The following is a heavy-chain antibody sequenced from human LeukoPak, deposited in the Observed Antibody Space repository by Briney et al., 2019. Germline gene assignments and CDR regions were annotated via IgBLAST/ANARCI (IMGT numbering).Heavy chain of an antibody. D-gene: IGHD1-20*01. J-gene: IGHJ6*03. CDR2: IYHSGST. Sequence: SETLSLTCAVSGYSISSGYYGGWIRQPPGKGLGGIGSIYHSGSTYYNPSLKSRATISVDTSKNQFSLKLSSVTAADTAVYYCARITGPTRYYYYYMDVWGKGTTVTVSS. V-gene: IGHV4-38-2*01. CDR1: GYSISSGYY. CDR3: ARITGPTRYYYYYMDV.